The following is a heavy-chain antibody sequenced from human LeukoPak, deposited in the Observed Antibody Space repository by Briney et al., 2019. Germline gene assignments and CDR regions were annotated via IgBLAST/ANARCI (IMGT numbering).Heavy chain of an antibody. Sequence: SETLSLTCAVYGGSFSDYYWSWIRQPPGKGLEWIGEINHSGSTNYNPSLKSRVTISVDTSKNQFSLKLSSVTAADTAVYYCARGRLVVPAAMSEVYYYYYGMDVWGKGTTVTVSS. V-gene: IGHV4-34*01. CDR2: INHSGST. D-gene: IGHD2-2*01. CDR1: GGSFSDYY. CDR3: ARGRLVVPAAMSEVYYYYYGMDV. J-gene: IGHJ6*04.